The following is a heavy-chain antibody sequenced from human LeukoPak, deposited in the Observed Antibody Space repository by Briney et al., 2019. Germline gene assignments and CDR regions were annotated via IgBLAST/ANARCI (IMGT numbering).Heavy chain of an antibody. Sequence: PGGSLRLSCAASGFTFSSYAMSWARQAPGKGLEWVSAISGSGGSTYYADSVKGRFTISRDNSKNTLYLQMNSLRAEDTAVYYCAKDQSRPIVGATTDYWGQGTLVTVSS. CDR1: GFTFSSYA. J-gene: IGHJ4*02. CDR3: AKDQSRPIVGATTDY. D-gene: IGHD1-26*01. CDR2: ISGSGGST. V-gene: IGHV3-23*01.